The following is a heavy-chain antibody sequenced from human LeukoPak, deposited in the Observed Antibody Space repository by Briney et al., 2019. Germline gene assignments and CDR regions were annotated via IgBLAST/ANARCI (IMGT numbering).Heavy chain of an antibody. CDR2: IYTSGIT. J-gene: IGHJ4*02. CDR3: ASGGGIAAALPDY. V-gene: IGHV4-4*07. Sequence: SETLSLTCTVSGGSISRYYWSCMRRSAGQGGEGIRRIYTSGITNYNTSLHRPVTVSLDKSKNQFYLKLRSVTAADTAVYYCASGGGIAAALPDYWGQGTMVTVSS. D-gene: IGHD6-13*01. CDR1: GGSISRYY.